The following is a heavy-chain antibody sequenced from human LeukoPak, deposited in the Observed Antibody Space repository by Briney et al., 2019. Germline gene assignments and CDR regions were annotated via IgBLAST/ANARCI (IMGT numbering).Heavy chain of an antibody. D-gene: IGHD3-16*01. CDR3: AKDRGPISGEDGFDI. CDR1: GFTFDDYA. Sequence: GGSLRLSCATSGFTFDDYAMHWVRQVPGKGLEWVSGISWNSGNIVYANSVKGRFTISRDNAKNSLYLQMNGLRTEDTAFYFCAKDRGPISGEDGFDIWGQGTMVTVSS. CDR2: ISWNSGNI. V-gene: IGHV3-9*01. J-gene: IGHJ3*02.